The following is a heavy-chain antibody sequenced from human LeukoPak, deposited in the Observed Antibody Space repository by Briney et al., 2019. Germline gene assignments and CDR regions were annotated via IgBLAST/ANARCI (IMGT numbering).Heavy chain of an antibody. J-gene: IGHJ6*02. Sequence: GGSLRLSCAASGFTFSSYGMHWVRQAPGKGLEWVAVVWYDGGNKYYADSVKGRFTISRDNSKNTLYPQMNSLRAEDTAVHYCAKWDYYGMDVWGQGTTVTVSS. CDR2: VWYDGGNK. CDR3: AKWDYYGMDV. V-gene: IGHV3-30*02. CDR1: GFTFSSYG.